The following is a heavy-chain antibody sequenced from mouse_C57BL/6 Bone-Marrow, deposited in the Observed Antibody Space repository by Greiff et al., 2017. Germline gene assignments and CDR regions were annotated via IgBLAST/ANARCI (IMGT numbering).Heavy chain of an antibody. D-gene: IGHD2-5*01. CDR1: GYTFTSYW. Sequence: VQLQQPGAELVRPGTSVKLSCKASGYTFTSYWMHWVKQRPGQGLEWIGVIDPSDSYTNYNQKFKGKATLTVDTSSSTAYMQLSSLTSEDSAVYYCSYYSNYDFDYWGQGTTLTVSS. CDR3: SYYSNYDFDY. CDR2: IDPSDSYT. J-gene: IGHJ2*01. V-gene: IGHV1-59*01.